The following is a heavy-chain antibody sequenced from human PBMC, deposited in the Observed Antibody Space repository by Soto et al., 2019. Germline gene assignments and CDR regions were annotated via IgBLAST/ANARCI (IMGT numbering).Heavy chain of an antibody. CDR2: IYYSGST. Sequence: SETLSLTCAVSGGSISSYYWSWIRQPPGKGLEWIGYIYYSGSTNYNPSLKSRVTISVDTSKNQFSLKLSSVTAADTAVYYCARALWFGGSYWFDPWGQGTLVTVSS. D-gene: IGHD3-10*01. CDR3: ARALWFGGSYWFDP. J-gene: IGHJ5*02. CDR1: GGSISSYY. V-gene: IGHV4-59*01.